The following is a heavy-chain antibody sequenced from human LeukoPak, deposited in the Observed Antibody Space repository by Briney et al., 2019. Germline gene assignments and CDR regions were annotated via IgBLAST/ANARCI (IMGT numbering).Heavy chain of an antibody. CDR1: GITVSTNY. J-gene: IGHJ4*02. D-gene: IGHD3-3*01. Sequence: GGSLRLSCAASGITVSTNYLSWVRQAPGKGLEWVSVLYSRGNTKYADSVRGRFTISRDSLKNTLYLQTNSLRAEDTAVYYCARPGSASGYWVHWGQGTLVTVSS. CDR2: LYSRGNT. CDR3: ARPGSASGYWVH. V-gene: IGHV3-53*01.